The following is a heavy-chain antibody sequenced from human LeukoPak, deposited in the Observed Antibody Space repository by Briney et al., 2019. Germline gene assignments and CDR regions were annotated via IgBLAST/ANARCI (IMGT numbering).Heavy chain of an antibody. CDR1: GFTVSSNH. D-gene: IGHD6-19*01. V-gene: IGHV3-53*01. CDR2: IYSGGST. CDR3: ARDLYSSGWPNTFDI. J-gene: IGHJ3*02. Sequence: GSLRLSCAASGFTVSSNHMSWVRQAPGKGLEWVSVIYSGGSTYYADSVKGRFTISRDNSKNTLYLQMNSLRAEDTAVYYCARDLYSSGWPNTFDIWGQGTMVTVSS.